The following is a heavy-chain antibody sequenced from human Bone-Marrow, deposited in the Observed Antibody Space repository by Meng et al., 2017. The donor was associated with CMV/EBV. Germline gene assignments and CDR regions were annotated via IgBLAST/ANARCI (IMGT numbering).Heavy chain of an antibody. V-gene: IGHV1-2*02. Sequence: ASVKVSCKASGYTFTGYYIYWVRQAPGLEWMGWINPNSGDTNFAQKFQGRVTMTRDTSSSTAYMELSRLRSDDTAVYYCARDATTRPRYDFWSGYYGDYYYYGMDVWGQGTTVTVSS. D-gene: IGHD3-3*01. CDR3: ARDATTRPRYDFWSGYYGDYYYYGMDV. CDR1: GYTFTGYY. CDR2: INPNSGDT. J-gene: IGHJ6*02.